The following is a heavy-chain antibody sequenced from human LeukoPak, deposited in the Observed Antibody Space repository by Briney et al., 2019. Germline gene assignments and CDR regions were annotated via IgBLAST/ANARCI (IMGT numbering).Heavy chain of an antibody. Sequence: PSETLSLTCAVYGGSFSGYYWSWIRQPPGKGVVWIGEINHSGSTNYNPSLKSRVTISVDTSKNQFSLKLSSVTAADTAVYYCARGPRITMVRGVYWFDPWGQGTLVTVSS. CDR3: ARGPRITMVRGVYWFDP. V-gene: IGHV4-34*01. CDR1: GGSFSGYY. J-gene: IGHJ5*02. CDR2: INHSGST. D-gene: IGHD3-10*01.